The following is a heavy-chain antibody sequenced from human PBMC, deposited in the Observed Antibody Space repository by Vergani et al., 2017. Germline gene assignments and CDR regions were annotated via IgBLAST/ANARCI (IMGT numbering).Heavy chain of an antibody. Sequence: QVQLVQSGAEVKKPGASVKVSCKASGYTFTGYYMHWVRQAPGQGLEWMGWINPNSGGTNYAQKFQGRVTMTRDTSISTAYMGLSRLRSDVTAVYYCARILTGDFYYYGMDGWGQGTTVTVSS. CDR1: GYTFTGYY. J-gene: IGHJ6*02. CDR3: ARILTGDFYYYGMDG. CDR2: INPNSGGT. V-gene: IGHV1-2*02. D-gene: IGHD7-27*01.